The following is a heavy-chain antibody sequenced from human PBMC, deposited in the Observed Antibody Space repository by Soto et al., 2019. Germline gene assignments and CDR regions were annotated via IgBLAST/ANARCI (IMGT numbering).Heavy chain of an antibody. CDR2: ISYDGSNK. CDR3: AKSYVVGATKWEWFDP. J-gene: IGHJ5*02. CDR1: GFTFSSYG. V-gene: IGHV3-30*18. Sequence: QVQLVESGGGVVQPGRSLRLSCAASGFTFSSYGMHWVRQAPGKGLEWVAVISYDGSNKYYADSVKGRFTISRDNSKNTLDLQMNSLRAEDTAVYYCAKSYVVGATKWEWFDPWGQGTLVTVSS. D-gene: IGHD1-26*01.